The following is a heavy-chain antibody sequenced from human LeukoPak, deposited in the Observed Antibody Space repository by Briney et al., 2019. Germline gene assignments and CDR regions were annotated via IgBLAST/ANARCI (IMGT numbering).Heavy chain of an antibody. D-gene: IGHD2-2*01. J-gene: IGHJ4*02. Sequence: GGSLRLSCAASGFTVSSNYMSWVRQAPGKGLEWVSVIYSGGSTYYANSVKGRFTISRDNSKNTLYLQMNSLRAEDTAVYYCATIGYCSSTSCDYWGQGTLVTVSS. CDR3: ATIGYCSSTSCDY. CDR1: GFTVSSNY. V-gene: IGHV3-53*01. CDR2: IYSGGST.